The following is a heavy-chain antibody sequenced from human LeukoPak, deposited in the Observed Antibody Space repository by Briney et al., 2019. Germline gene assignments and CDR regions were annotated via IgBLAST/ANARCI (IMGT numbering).Heavy chain of an antibody. V-gene: IGHV4-59*08. J-gene: IGHJ3*02. D-gene: IGHD3-10*01. Sequence: NPSETLSLTCTVSGGSIRSYYWGRIRQPPGKGLEWIGYIHYSESTKYNPSLKSRVTMSVDTSKNQFSLKLSSVTAADTAVYYCASRSGSFSDALDIWGQGTLVTVSS. CDR1: GGSIRSYY. CDR3: ASRSGSFSDALDI. CDR2: IHYSEST.